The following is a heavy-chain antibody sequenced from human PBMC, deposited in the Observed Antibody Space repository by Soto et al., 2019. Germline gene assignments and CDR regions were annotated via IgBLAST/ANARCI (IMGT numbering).Heavy chain of an antibody. V-gene: IGHV3-30-3*01. CDR3: ARHIRAQWLVLRPTYYYGMDV. J-gene: IGHJ6*02. CDR1: GFTFSSYA. CDR2: ISYDGSNK. Sequence: QVQLVESGGGVVQPGRSLRLSCAASGFTFSSYAMHWVRQAPGKGLEWVAVISYDGSNKYYADSVKGRFTISRDNSKNALYLQMNSLGAEDTAVYYCARHIRAQWLVLRPTYYYGMDVWRQGTTVTFSS. D-gene: IGHD6-19*01.